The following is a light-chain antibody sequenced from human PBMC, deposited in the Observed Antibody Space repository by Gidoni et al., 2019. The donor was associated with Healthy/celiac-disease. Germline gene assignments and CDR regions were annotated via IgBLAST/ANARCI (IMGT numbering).Light chain of an antibody. J-gene: IGLJ2*01. V-gene: IGLV3-9*01. CDR1: NIGSKN. CDR3: QVWDSSTYVV. Sequence: SYELTQQLSVSVALGQTARITCGGNNIGSKNVPWYQQKPGQATVLVIYRDSNRPSGIPARFSGSNSGNTATLTISRAQAGDEADYYCQVWDSSTYVVFGGGTKLTVL. CDR2: RDS.